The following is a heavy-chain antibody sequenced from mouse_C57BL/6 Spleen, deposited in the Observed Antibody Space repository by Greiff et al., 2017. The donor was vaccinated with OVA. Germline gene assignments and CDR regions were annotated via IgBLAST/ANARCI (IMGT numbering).Heavy chain of an antibody. CDR1: GYTFTSYW. CDR2: IYPGSGST. Sequence: QVHLQQPGAELVKPGASVKMSCKASGYTFTSYWITWVKQRPGQGLEWIGDIYPGSGSTNYNEKFKSKATLTVDTSSSTAYMQLSSLTSEDSAVYYWARRYDYDGSDYCDYWGQGTTLTVSA. D-gene: IGHD2-4*01. V-gene: IGHV1-55*01. J-gene: IGHJ2*01. CDR3: ARRYDYDGSDYCDY.